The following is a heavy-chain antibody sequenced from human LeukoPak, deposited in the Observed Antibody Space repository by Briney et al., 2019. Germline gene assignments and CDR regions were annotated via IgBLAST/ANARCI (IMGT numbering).Heavy chain of an antibody. Sequence: GGSLRLSCAASGFTFSSYAMSWVRQAPGKGLEWVSAISGSGGSTHYADSVKGRFTISRDNSKNTLYLQMNSLRAEDTAVYYCARAQNYYDSSGYSFGSDYYGMDVWGQGTTVTVFS. CDR2: ISGSGGST. CDR1: GFTFSSYA. CDR3: ARAQNYYDSSGYSFGSDYYGMDV. V-gene: IGHV3-23*01. J-gene: IGHJ6*02. D-gene: IGHD3-22*01.